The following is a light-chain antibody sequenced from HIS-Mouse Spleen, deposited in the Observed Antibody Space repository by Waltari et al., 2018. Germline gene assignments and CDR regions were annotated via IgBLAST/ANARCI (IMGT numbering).Light chain of an antibody. CDR1: QSISSW. V-gene: IGKV1-5*03. Sequence: DIQMTQSPSTLSASVGDRVTITCRASQSISSWLAWYQQKPGKAPKLLIYKASSLESGVPSRFSGSGSGTEFTLTISSLQPDDFATYYCQQYNSYXYTFGQGTKLEIK. CDR2: KAS. J-gene: IGKJ2*01. CDR3: QQYNSYXYT.